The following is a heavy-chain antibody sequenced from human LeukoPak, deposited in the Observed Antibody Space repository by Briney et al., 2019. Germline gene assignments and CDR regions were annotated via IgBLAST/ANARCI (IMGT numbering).Heavy chain of an antibody. CDR1: GFTFSTYG. V-gene: IGHV3-30*18. J-gene: IGHJ4*02. CDR3: AKPNCNSATCLTWSPCYFDY. CDR2: ISYVGSNK. D-gene: IGHD2-2*01. Sequence: GRSLRLSCAASGFTFSTYGIHWVRQAPGKGLKWVAVISYVGSNKSYADSVKGRFTISRGNSKNTLYLEMNSMRAEDTAIYYCAKPNCNSATCLTWSPCYFDYWGQGTLVTVSS.